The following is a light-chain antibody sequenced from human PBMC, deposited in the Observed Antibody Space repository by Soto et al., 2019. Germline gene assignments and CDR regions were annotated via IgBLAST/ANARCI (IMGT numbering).Light chain of an antibody. V-gene: IGLV1-44*01. J-gene: IGLJ2*01. CDR2: TDD. Sequence: QSVLTQPPSASGTPGQRVTISCSGSSSNIGSNTVTWYQQLPGTAPKLLISTDDQRPSGVPDRFSGSKSGSSASLAISGLQSEDEADYYCASCDDSLKGVVFGGGTKLTVL. CDR3: ASCDDSLKGVV. CDR1: SSNIGSNT.